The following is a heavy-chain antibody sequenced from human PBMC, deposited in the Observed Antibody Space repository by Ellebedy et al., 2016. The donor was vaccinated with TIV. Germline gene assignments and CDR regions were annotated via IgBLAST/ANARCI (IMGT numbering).Heavy chain of an antibody. Sequence: GGSLRLSCAASGFSISSHRMHWVRQAAGKGLVWVSHISSDGSDTSYADSVKGRFIISRDNAENTLDLQMNSLRAEDTATFYCARERGGGFYDSWGQGTLVTVSS. J-gene: IGHJ4*02. CDR3: ARERGGGFYDS. V-gene: IGHV3-74*01. CDR1: GFSISSHR. CDR2: ISSDGSDT. D-gene: IGHD2/OR15-2a*01.